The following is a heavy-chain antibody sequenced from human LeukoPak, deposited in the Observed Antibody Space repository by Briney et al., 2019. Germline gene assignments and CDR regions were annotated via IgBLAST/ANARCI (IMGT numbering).Heavy chain of an antibody. Sequence: PGGSLRLSCAASGFTFSSYWFHWVRQAPGKGLLWVSRINSDGSGTTYADSVKGRFTISRDNAKSTLFLQMNSLRAEDTALYYCARTTSMNYVGDAFHIWGQGTMVTVSS. CDR3: ARTTSMNYVGDAFHI. D-gene: IGHD1-7*01. J-gene: IGHJ3*02. V-gene: IGHV3-74*01. CDR2: INSDGSGT. CDR1: GFTFSSYW.